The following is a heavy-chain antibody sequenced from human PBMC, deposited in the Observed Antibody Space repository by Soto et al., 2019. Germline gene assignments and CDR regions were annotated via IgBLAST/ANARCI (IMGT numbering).Heavy chain of an antibody. D-gene: IGHD2-15*01. Sequence: GGSLRLSCAASGFTFDDYTIHWVRQAPGKGLEWVSLISWDGGSTYYADSVKGRFTISRDNSKNSLYLQMNSLRTEDTALYYCAKDIRPVVVVVAATPGYGMDVWGQGTTVTVSS. CDR3: AKDIRPVVVVVAATPGYGMDV. CDR2: ISWDGGST. CDR1: GFTFDDYT. J-gene: IGHJ6*02. V-gene: IGHV3-43*01.